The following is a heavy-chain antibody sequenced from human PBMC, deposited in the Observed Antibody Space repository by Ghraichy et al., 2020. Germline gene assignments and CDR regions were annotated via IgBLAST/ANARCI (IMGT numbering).Heavy chain of an antibody. J-gene: IGHJ5*02. D-gene: IGHD3-3*01. CDR1: GGSLSGYY. CDR2: INHSGST. Sequence: SETLSLTCAVYGGSLSGYYWNWIRQPPGKGLEWIGEINHSGSTNYNPSLKSRVTISVDTSKNQFSLKMSSVTAADTAVYYCATVDRARSYFWWFDPWGQGTPVTVSS. CDR3: ATVDRARSYFWWFDP. V-gene: IGHV4-34*01.